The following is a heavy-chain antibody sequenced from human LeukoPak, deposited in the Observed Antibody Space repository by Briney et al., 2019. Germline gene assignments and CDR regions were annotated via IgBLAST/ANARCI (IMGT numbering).Heavy chain of an antibody. J-gene: IGHJ6*03. V-gene: IGHV1-46*01. Sequence: ASVKVSCKASGYTFTSYYMHWVRQAPGQGLEWMGIINPSGGSTSYAQKFQGRVTMTRDMSTSTVYMELSSLRSEDTAVYYCAREATTSSGWTFYYYYYYMDVWGKGTTVTVSS. D-gene: IGHD6-19*01. CDR3: AREATTSSGWTFYYYYYYMDV. CDR2: INPSGGST. CDR1: GYTFTSYY.